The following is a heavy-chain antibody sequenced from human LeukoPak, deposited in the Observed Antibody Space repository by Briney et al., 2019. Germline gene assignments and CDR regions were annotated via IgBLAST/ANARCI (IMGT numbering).Heavy chain of an antibody. CDR3: TTVSSRRFDY. CDR2: IYSGGNT. J-gene: IGHJ4*02. Sequence: PGGSLRLSCAASGFTVSNNYMSWVRQAPGKGLEWVSIIYSGGNTYYADSLKGRFSISRDNSKNTLHLQMNSLRAEDTAVYYCTTVSSRRFDYWGQGTLVTVSS. V-gene: IGHV3-66*01. CDR1: GFTVSNNY.